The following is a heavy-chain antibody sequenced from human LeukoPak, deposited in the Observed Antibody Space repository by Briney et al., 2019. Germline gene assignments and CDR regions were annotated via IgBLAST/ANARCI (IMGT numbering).Heavy chain of an antibody. Sequence: SVKVSCKASGDTFSSYAISWVRQAPGQGLEWMGRIIPIFGTANYAQRFQGRVTITTDESTRTAYMELSSLRSEDTAVYYCARARRPYDTSGYYGYPFDYWGQGTLVTVSS. J-gene: IGHJ4*02. D-gene: IGHD3-22*01. CDR3: ARARRPYDTSGYYGYPFDY. CDR2: IIPIFGTA. V-gene: IGHV1-69*05. CDR1: GDTFSSYA.